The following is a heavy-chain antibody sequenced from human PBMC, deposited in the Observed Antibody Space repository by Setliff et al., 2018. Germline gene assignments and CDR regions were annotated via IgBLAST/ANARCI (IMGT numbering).Heavy chain of an antibody. Sequence: SVKVSCKASGYTFTSYYMHWVRQAPGQGLEWMGRIIPIFGTANYAQKFQGRVTITTDESTSTAYMELSSLRSEDTAVYYCARSGGRCSGGSCPSGEYWGRGTLVTVSS. V-gene: IGHV1-69*05. CDR2: IIPIFGTA. D-gene: IGHD2-15*01. CDR1: GYTFTSYY. CDR3: ARSGGRCSGGSCPSGEY. J-gene: IGHJ2*01.